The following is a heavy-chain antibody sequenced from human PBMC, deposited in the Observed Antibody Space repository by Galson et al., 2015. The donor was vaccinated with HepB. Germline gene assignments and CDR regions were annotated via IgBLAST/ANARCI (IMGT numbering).Heavy chain of an antibody. D-gene: IGHD2-2*01. CDR2: ISYDGSNK. CDR1: GFTFSSYA. J-gene: IGHJ6*02. V-gene: IGHV3-30*04. CDR3: ARDRWDIVVVPAANGMDV. Sequence: SLRLSCAASGFTFSSYAMHWVRQAPGKGLEWVAVISYDGSNKYYADSVKGRFTISRDNSKNTLYLQMNSLRAEDTAVYYCARDRWDIVVVPAANGMDVWGQGTTVTVSS.